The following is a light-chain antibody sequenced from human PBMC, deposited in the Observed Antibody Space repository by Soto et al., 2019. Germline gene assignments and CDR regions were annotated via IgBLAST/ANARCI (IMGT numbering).Light chain of an antibody. Sequence: EIALTQSPGTLCVSLGERATLACRASQSVSSKLAWYQQKPGQAPSLVIYGVSSRATGVPVRFSGSGSGTEFTLTISSLQSEDFAVYYCQQYNNWPRTFGQGTKVDIK. CDR3: QQYNNWPRT. CDR1: QSVSSK. CDR2: GVS. J-gene: IGKJ2*02. V-gene: IGKV3-15*01.